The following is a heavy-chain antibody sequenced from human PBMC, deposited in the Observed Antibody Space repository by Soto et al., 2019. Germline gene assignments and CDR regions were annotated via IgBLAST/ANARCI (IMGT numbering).Heavy chain of an antibody. Sequence: EVQLVESGGGLVQPGGSLRLSCVASGFTFSRYNMHWVRQAPGKGLEWVACVTTSGDTMFYADSVEGRFAISRDVAKNSVHLQMNSLGDEDTAVYYCVREEASGSSGLTYHYYYNGMDVWGQGTTVTVSS. D-gene: IGHD3-10*01. CDR1: GFTFSRYN. CDR3: VREEASGSSGLTYHYYYNGMDV. J-gene: IGHJ6*02. V-gene: IGHV3-48*02. CDR2: VTTSGDTM.